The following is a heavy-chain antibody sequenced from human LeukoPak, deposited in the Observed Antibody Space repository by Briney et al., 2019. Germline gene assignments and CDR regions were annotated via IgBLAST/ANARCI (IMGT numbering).Heavy chain of an antibody. V-gene: IGHV1-69*04. Sequence: ASVKVSCKASGGTFSSYAISWARQAPGQGLEWMGRIIPIFGIANYAQKFQGRVTITADKSTSTAYMELSSLRSEDTAVYYCAREELYCSSTSCYSIRYYFDYWGQGTLVTVSS. CDR1: GGTFSSYA. CDR3: AREELYCSSTSCYSIRYYFDY. CDR2: IIPIFGIA. D-gene: IGHD2-2*01. J-gene: IGHJ4*02.